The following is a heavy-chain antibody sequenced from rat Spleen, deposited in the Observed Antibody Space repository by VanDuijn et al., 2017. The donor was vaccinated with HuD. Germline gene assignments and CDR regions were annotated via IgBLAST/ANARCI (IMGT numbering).Heavy chain of an antibody. V-gene: IGHV5-25*01. CDR2: ITNTGGST. Sequence: EVRLVETGGGLVQPGRSLKLSCAASGFTFSNYDMAWVRQAPTKGLEWIASITNTGGSTYYPDSVKGRFTISRDDANSILYLQMDSLRSEDMATYYCARAGYNGWFFDFWGPGTMVTVSS. D-gene: IGHD1-4*01. CDR3: ARAGYNGWFFDF. J-gene: IGHJ1*01. CDR1: GFTFSNYD.